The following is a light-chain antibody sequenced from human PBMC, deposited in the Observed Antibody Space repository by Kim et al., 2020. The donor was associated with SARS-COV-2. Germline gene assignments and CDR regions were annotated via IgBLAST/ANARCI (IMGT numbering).Light chain of an antibody. CDR2: DAS. CDR1: QSVSSY. CDR3: QQRSNGPFSVT. J-gene: IGKJ4*01. V-gene: IGKV3-11*01. Sequence: PGERDTRSCRASQSVSSYLAWYQQKPGQAPRLLIYDASNRATGIPARFSGSGSGTDFTLTISSLEPEDFAFYYCQQRSNGPFSVTFGGGTKVDIK.